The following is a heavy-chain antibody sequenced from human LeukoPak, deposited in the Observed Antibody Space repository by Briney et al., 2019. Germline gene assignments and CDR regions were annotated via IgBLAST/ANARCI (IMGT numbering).Heavy chain of an antibody. CDR1: GGSFSGYY. D-gene: IGHD1-26*01. CDR3: AAGVGATTLGFDY. CDR2: INHSGST. J-gene: IGHJ4*02. V-gene: IGHV4-34*01. Sequence: SETLSLTCAVYGGSFSGYYWSWIRQPPGKGLEWIGEINHSGSTNYNPSLKSRVTISVDTSKNQFSLKLSSVTAADTAVYYCAAGVGATTLGFDYWGQGTLVTVSS.